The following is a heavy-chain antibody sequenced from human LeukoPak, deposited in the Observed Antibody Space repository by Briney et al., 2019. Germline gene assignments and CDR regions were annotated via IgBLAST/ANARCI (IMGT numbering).Heavy chain of an antibody. V-gene: IGHV3-21*04. J-gene: IGHJ1*01. Sequence: PGGSLRLSCAASGFTFSSYSMNWVRQAPGKGLEWVSSISSSSSYIYYADSVKGRFTISRDNAKNSLYLQMNSLRAEDTAVYYCAKVISGSEYFQHWGQGTLVTVSS. CDR3: AKVISGSEYFQH. CDR2: ISSSSSYI. CDR1: GFTFSSYS. D-gene: IGHD1-14*01.